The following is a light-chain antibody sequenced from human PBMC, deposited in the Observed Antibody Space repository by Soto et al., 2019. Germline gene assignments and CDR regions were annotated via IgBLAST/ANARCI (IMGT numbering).Light chain of an antibody. CDR1: QVISTS. Sequence: GESVTITCRASQVISTSLAWYQVKPGKAPKLLIYAASTLESGVPSRFSATVSGTEFSLTITSLQPDDFATYYCQQAHSFPVTFGGETKVDI. J-gene: IGKJ4*01. CDR3: QQAHSFPVT. CDR2: AAS. V-gene: IGKV1-9*01.